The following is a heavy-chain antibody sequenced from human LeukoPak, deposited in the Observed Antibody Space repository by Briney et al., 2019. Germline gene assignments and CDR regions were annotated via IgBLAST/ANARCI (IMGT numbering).Heavy chain of an antibody. V-gene: IGHV3-48*03. CDR2: ISSSGSTI. J-gene: IGHJ4*02. CDR1: GFTFSSYQ. CDR3: ARDHYSSGWADY. Sequence: QPGGSLRLSCAASGFTFSSYQMNWVRQAPGKGLEWVSYISSSGSTIYYAGSVKGRFTISRDNAKNSLYLQMNSLGVEDTAVYYCARDHYSSGWADYWGQGTLVTVSS. D-gene: IGHD6-19*01.